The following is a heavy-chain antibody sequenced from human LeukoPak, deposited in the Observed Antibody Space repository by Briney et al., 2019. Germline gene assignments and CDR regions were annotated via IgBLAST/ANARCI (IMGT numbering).Heavy chain of an antibody. J-gene: IGHJ4*02. Sequence: GGSLRLSCAASGFTFSNYVMSWVRQAPGKGLEWVSGISWNSGSIGYADSVKGRFTISRDNAKNSLYLQMNSLRAEDTALYYCAKTAVAAYFDYWGQGTLVTVSS. V-gene: IGHV3-9*01. CDR1: GFTFSNYV. D-gene: IGHD6-19*01. CDR2: ISWNSGSI. CDR3: AKTAVAAYFDY.